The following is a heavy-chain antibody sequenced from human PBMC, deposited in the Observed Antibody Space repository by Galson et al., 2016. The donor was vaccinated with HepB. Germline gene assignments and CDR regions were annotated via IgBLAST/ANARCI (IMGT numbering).Heavy chain of an antibody. Sequence: SVKVSCKVPGYSLTELSMHWVRQAPGKGLEWMGGFDPEEGETIYAQKLQDRVTMTEDTSTDTAYMEVSSLTSEDTAMYYCATDGRGSGYSKKYDYWGQGTLVTVSS. J-gene: IGHJ4*02. CDR2: FDPEEGET. V-gene: IGHV1-24*01. D-gene: IGHD6-19*01. CDR1: GYSLTELS. CDR3: ATDGRGSGYSKKYDY.